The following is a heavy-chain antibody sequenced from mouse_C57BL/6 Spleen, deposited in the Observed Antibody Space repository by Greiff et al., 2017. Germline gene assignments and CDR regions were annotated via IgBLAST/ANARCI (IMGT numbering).Heavy chain of an antibody. J-gene: IGHJ2*01. Sequence: EVQVVESGGGLVKPGGSLKLSCAASGFTFSDYGMHWVRQAPEKGLEWVAYISSGSSTIYYADTVKGRFTISRDNAKNTLFLQMTSLRSEDTAMXYCTRQYYSNYAPYFDYWGQGTTLTVSS. CDR2: ISSGSSTI. D-gene: IGHD2-5*01. CDR1: GFTFSDYG. V-gene: IGHV5-17*01. CDR3: TRQYYSNYAPYFDY.